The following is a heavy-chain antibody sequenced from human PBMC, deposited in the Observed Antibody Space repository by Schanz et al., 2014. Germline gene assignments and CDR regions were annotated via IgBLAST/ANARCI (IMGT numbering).Heavy chain of an antibody. Sequence: QVQLVQSGAEVKKLGASVKVSCKASGYTFTDYYMHWVRQAPGQGLEWMGRISAYNGNTNYAQKLQGRVTMTTDTSTSTAYMALRSLRSDDPAVYYCARDNLVSSSWYNYYGMDVWGQGTTVTVSS. V-gene: IGHV1-18*04. CDR2: ISAYNGNT. CDR1: GYTFTDYY. J-gene: IGHJ6*02. D-gene: IGHD6-13*01. CDR3: ARDNLVSSSWYNYYGMDV.